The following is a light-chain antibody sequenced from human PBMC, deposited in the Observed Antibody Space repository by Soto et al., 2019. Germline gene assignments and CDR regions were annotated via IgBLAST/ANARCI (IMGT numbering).Light chain of an antibody. CDR2: KAS. CDR3: QQYYSYSVWT. J-gene: IGKJ1*01. Sequence: DIQMTQSPSTLSASVGDRVTITCRASQSISSWLAWYQQKPGKAPKLLIYKASSLESGVPSRFSGSGSGTGFPLTLRSLEPDDFATYFCQQYYSYSVWTFGQGTKVEIK. CDR1: QSISSW. V-gene: IGKV1-5*03.